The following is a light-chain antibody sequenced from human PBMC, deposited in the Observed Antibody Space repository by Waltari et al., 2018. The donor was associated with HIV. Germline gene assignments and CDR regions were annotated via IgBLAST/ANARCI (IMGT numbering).Light chain of an antibody. Sequence: QSALTQPASVSGSPGQSITISCTGTSSDVGGYHSVSWSQQHPGKAPKLMIFEVSNRPSGVSHRFSSSKSGNTASLTISGLQAEDEADYYCSSFTSTSSYVFGTGTKVTVL. J-gene: IGLJ1*01. CDR1: SSDVGGYHS. V-gene: IGLV2-14*01. CDR2: EVS. CDR3: SSFTSTSSYV.